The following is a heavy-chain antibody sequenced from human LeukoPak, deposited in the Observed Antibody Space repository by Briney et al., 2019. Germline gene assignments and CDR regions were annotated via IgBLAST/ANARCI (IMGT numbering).Heavy chain of an antibody. CDR1: SFTFSLYA. CDR2: ISGSGGST. J-gene: IGHJ6*02. D-gene: IGHD6-19*01. Sequence: PGGSLRLSCAVSSFTFSLYAMSWPRQAPGKGLEWVSGISGSGGSTYYADSVKGRFTISRDNSKNTLYLQMNSLRAEDTAVYYCGKGVAVAVYLMYDWGQGTTVTVSS. CDR3: GKGVAVAVYLMYD. V-gene: IGHV3-23*01.